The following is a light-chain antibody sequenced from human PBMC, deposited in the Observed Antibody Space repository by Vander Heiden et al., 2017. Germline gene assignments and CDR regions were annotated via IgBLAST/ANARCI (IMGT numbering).Light chain of an antibody. CDR1: EDVGND. Sequence: AIPMTQSPSYLSASVGDRLTISCRATEDVGNDLGWYQQKPGKVPKLLIYAASSLQSGVPARFSGSGSDTDFTLTISSLQPEDCATYYCLQDHRYPLTVGGGNKVEI. CDR3: LQDHRYPLT. CDR2: AAS. V-gene: IGKV1-6*01. J-gene: IGKJ4*01.